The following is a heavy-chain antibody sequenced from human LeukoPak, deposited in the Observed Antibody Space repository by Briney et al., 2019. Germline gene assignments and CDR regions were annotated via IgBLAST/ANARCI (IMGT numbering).Heavy chain of an antibody. Sequence: GGSLRLSCAASGFTFSDYYMSWIRQAPGKGLEWVSYISSSGTTIYYADSVKGRFTISRDNAKNSLYLQMNSLRAEDTAVYYCARYYYDSSGYYQKDYWGQGILVTVSS. CDR2: ISSSGTTI. CDR3: ARYYYDSSGYYQKDY. J-gene: IGHJ4*02. D-gene: IGHD3-22*01. V-gene: IGHV3-11*04. CDR1: GFTFSDYY.